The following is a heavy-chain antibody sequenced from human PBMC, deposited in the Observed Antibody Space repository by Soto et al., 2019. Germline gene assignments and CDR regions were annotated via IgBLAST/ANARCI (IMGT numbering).Heavy chain of an antibody. J-gene: IGHJ5*02. CDR2: ISGRGGST. CDR3: AKEPDVVCGSYTLFDP. CDR1: GFTFSSYA. V-gene: IGHV3-23*01. D-gene: IGHD1-26*01. Sequence: EVQVLESGGGLVQPGGSLRLSCAASGFTFSSYAMSWVRQAPGRGLEWVSGISGRGGSTHYADSVKGRFTISRDNSKNTLYLQMTSPRAEDTAVYYCAKEPDVVCGSYTLFDPWGQGTLVTVSS.